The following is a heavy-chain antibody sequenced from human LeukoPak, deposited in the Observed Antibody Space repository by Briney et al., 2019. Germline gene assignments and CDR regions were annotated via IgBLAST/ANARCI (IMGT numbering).Heavy chain of an antibody. V-gene: IGHV3-7*04. CDR1: GFAFSSYA. D-gene: IGHD2-2*02. J-gene: IGHJ4*02. CDR2: IKEDGSEK. Sequence: GGSLRLSCAASGFAFSSYAMYWVRQAPGKGLEWVANIKEDGSEKYYVDSVRGRFTISRDNAKNSLSLQMNSLRAEDTAVYYCVRYTRRYPFDYWGQGTLVTVSS. CDR3: VRYTRRYPFDY.